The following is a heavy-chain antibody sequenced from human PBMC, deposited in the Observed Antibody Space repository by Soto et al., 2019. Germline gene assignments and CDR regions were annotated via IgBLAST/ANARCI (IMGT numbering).Heavy chain of an antibody. V-gene: IGHV1-46*01. J-gene: IGHJ4*02. CDR3: ASGYCSGGSCYATFDY. D-gene: IGHD2-15*01. CDR2: INPSGGST. Sequence: QVQLVQSGAEVKKPGASVKVSCKASGYTFTSYYMHWVRQAPGQGLEWMGIINPSGGSTSYAQKFQGRVTMPRDTSTSTVYMELSSLRSEDTAVYYCASGYCSGGSCYATFDYWGQGTLVTVSS. CDR1: GYTFTSYY.